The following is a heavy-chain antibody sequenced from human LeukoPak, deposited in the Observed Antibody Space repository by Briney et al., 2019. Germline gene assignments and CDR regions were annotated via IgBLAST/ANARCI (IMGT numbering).Heavy chain of an antibody. D-gene: IGHD6-19*01. CDR1: GYTFTSYG. V-gene: IGHV1-3*01. Sequence: ASVKVSCKASGYTFTSYGISWVRQAPGQRLEWMGWINAGNGNTKYSQKFQGRVTITRDTSASTAYMEMSGLTSEDTAVYYCASSLIEEAGTAPWGQGTLVTVSS. CDR2: INAGNGNT. J-gene: IGHJ5*02. CDR3: ASSLIEEAGTAP.